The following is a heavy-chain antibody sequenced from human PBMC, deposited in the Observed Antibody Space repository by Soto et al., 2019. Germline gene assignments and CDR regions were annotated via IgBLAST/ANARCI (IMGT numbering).Heavy chain of an antibody. J-gene: IGHJ4*02. CDR2: INPLPTSGST. V-gene: IGHV1-46*01. Sequence: QVQLVQSGAEVKKPGASVKVSCKASGYIFTNYYIHCVRQAPGQGLEWMAIINPLPTSGSTNYAQKFQGRVTVTRDTSTSTVYMELSSLTSEDTAIYYCARDLTAAAYWGQGTLVTVSS. D-gene: IGHD6-13*01. CDR1: GYIFTNYY. CDR3: ARDLTAAAY.